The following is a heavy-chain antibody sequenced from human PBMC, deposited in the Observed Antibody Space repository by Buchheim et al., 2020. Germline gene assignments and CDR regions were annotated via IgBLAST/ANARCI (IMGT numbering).Heavy chain of an antibody. V-gene: IGHV4-59*01. CDR3: ARDIFTIFGGTYYYYGMDV. CDR2: IYYSGST. J-gene: IGHJ6*02. D-gene: IGHD3-3*01. CDR1: GGSISSYY. Sequence: QVQLQESGPGLVKPSETLSLTCTVSGGSISSYYWSWIRQPPGKGLEWIGYIYYSGSTNYNPSLKSRVTISVETSTNQFSLKLSSVTAADTAVYYCARDIFTIFGGTYYYYGMDVWGQGTT.